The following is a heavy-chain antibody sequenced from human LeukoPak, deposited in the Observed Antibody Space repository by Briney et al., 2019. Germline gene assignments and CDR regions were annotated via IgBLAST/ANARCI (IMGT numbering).Heavy chain of an antibody. CDR2: IKQDGSEK. CDR3: ASLEYGDSNLLVDC. J-gene: IGHJ4*02. Sequence: GGSLRLSCAASGFTFSSYWMSWVRQAPGKGLEWVANIKQDGSEKYYVDSVKGRFTVSRDNAKNSLYLQMNSLRAEDTAVYYCASLEYGDSNLLVDCWGQGTLVTVSS. D-gene: IGHD4-17*01. V-gene: IGHV3-7*01. CDR1: GFTFSSYW.